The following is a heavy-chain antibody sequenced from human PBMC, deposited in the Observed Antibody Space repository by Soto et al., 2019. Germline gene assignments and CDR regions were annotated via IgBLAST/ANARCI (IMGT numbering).Heavy chain of an antibody. CDR3: ARGNFYYGLDV. CDR1: GGSFSCNY. Sequence: QVQLQQWGAGLLKPSETLSLICAVYGGSFSCNYWSWIRQPPGKGLEWIGEFSDSGSTNYNPSLKSRGTIAEDMSKSQFSLKLSSVTAADTAVYYCARGNFYYGLDVGAKGPRSPSP. J-gene: IGHJ6*02. V-gene: IGHV4-34*01. CDR2: FSDSGST.